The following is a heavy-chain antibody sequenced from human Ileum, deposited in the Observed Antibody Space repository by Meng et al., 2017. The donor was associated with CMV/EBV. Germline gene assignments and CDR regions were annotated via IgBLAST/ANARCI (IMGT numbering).Heavy chain of an antibody. CDR1: HTFTSYD. Sequence: HTFTSYDINWVRQATGQGLEWMGWMNPNSGNTGYAQKFQGRVTMTRNTSISTAYMELSSLRSEDTAVYYCARAPAYYYGSGSYYKDWGQGTLVTVSS. D-gene: IGHD3-10*01. CDR2: MNPNSGNT. V-gene: IGHV1-8*01. J-gene: IGHJ4*02. CDR3: ARAPAYYYGSGSYYKD.